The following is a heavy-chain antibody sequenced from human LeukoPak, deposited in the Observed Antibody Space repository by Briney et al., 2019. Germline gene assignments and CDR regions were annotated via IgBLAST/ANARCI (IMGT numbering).Heavy chain of an antibody. CDR3: AHRHSSSWPPTYYFDY. Sequence: SGPTLVNPTQTLTLTCTFSGFSLSTSGVGVGWIRQPPGKALVWLALIYWNDDKRYSPSLKSRLTITKDTSKNQVVLTMTNMDPVDTATYYCAHRHSSSWPPTYYFDYWGQGTLVTVSS. V-gene: IGHV2-5*01. J-gene: IGHJ4*02. CDR1: GFSLSTSGVG. CDR2: IYWNDDK. D-gene: IGHD6-13*01.